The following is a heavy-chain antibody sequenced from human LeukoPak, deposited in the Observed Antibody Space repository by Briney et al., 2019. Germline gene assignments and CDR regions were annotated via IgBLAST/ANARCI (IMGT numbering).Heavy chain of an antibody. Sequence: ASVKVSCKASGYTFTGYYMHWGRQAPGQGREWMGWINPNSGGTNYAQKFQGRVTMTRDTSISTAYMELSRLRSDDPDVYYCARAGGWYHDDFDIWGQGTMVTVSS. J-gene: IGHJ3*02. CDR2: INPNSGGT. CDR1: GYTFTGYY. V-gene: IGHV1-2*02. D-gene: IGHD6-19*01. CDR3: ARAGGWYHDDFDI.